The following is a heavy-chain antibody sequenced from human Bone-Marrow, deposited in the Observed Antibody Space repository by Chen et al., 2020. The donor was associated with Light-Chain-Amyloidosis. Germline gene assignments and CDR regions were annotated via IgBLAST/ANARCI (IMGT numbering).Heavy chain of an antibody. CDR1: GGSISSSNW. CDR3: ARAVRIAARRAGGYYGMDV. V-gene: IGHV4-4*02. Sequence: QVQLQESGPGLVKPSGTLSLTCAVSGGSISSSNWWSWVRQPPGKGLEWIGEIYHSGSTNYNPSLKSRVTISVDKSENQFSLKLSSVTAADTAVYYCARAVRIAARRAGGYYGMDVWGQGTTVTVSS. J-gene: IGHJ6*02. D-gene: IGHD6-6*01. CDR2: IYHSGST.